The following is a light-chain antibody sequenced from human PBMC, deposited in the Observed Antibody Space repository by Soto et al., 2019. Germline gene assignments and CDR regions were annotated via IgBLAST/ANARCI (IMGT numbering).Light chain of an antibody. CDR3: SSYTDRKNLV. J-gene: IGLJ1*01. CDR1: SSDIGGYNS. Sequence: QSALTQSPSASGSPGQSVTISCTGTSSDIGGYNSVSWYQQHPGKAPKVMIYDVIKRPSGVPDRFSGSKSGNTASLTVSALQAEDEADYYCSSYTDRKNLVFGTGTKLTVL. V-gene: IGLV2-8*01. CDR2: DVI.